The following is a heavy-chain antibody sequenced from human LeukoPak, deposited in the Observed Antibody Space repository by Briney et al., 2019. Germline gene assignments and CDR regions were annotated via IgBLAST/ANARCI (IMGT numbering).Heavy chain of an antibody. J-gene: IGHJ4*02. CDR3: ANQAYSQFDY. CDR1: GFAFGSYW. D-gene: IGHD4-11*01. CDR2: ISPDGSGK. Sequence: GGSLRLSCVASGFAFGSYWMSWVRQAPGRGLELVANISPDGSGKYCVDSVKGRFAISRDNAKRSLYLQMNSLRAEDTAVYYCANQAYSQFDYWGQGTLVTVSS. V-gene: IGHV3-7*01.